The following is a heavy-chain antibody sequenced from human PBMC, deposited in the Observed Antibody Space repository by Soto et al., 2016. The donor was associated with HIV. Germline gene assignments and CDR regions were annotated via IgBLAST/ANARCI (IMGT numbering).Heavy chain of an antibody. D-gene: IGHD2-15*01. V-gene: IGHV3-23*01. CDR2: ISGSGGST. CDR1: GFTFSSYA. J-gene: IGHJ4*02. CDR3: AKARDIVVVLSGMGY. Sequence: EVQLLESGGGLVQPGGSLRLSCAASGFTFSSYAMSWVRQAPGKGLEWVSVISGSGGSTYYADSVKGRFTISRDNSKNTLYLQMNSLRAEDAAVYYCAKARDIVVVLSGMGYWGQGTLVTVSS.